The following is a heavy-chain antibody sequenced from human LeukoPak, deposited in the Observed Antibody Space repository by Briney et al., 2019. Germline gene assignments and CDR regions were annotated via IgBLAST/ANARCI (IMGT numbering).Heavy chain of an antibody. Sequence: PGGPLRLSCAASGFTFRSFPLNWVRQAPGKGLEWVSYINSRGSTIYYADSVKGRFTISRDNAKNSLFLQMNSLRGEDTAVYYCARESGDYWGQGTLVTVSS. D-gene: IGHD3-10*01. CDR1: GFTFRSFP. J-gene: IGHJ4*02. CDR3: ARESGDY. V-gene: IGHV3-48*01. CDR2: INSRGSTI.